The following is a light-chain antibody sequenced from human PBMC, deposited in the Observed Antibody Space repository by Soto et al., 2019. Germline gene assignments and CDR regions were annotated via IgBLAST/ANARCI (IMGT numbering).Light chain of an antibody. Sequence: EIVLTQSPGTLSLSPGERATLSCRASQSVSSSYLAWYQQKPGQAPRLLIYGASSMATGIPDRFSGSGSGTDFTLTISRLEPEDFAVYYCQQYGSSGTFGQGTKVDIK. V-gene: IGKV3-20*01. J-gene: IGKJ1*01. CDR2: GAS. CDR3: QQYGSSGT. CDR1: QSVSSSY.